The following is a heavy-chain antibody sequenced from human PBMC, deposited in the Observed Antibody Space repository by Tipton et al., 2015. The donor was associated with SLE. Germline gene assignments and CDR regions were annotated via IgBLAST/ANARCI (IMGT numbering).Heavy chain of an antibody. V-gene: IGHV4-39*01. CDR2: IYYSGST. D-gene: IGHD3-22*01. J-gene: IGHJ2*01. Sequence: TLSLTCTVSGGSISSSSYYWGWIRQPPGKGLEWIGSIYYSGSTYYNPPLKSRVTISVDTSKNQFSLKLSSVTAADTAVYYCEGVHSSFDLWGRGTLVTVSS. CDR1: GGSISSSSYY. CDR3: EGVHSSFDL.